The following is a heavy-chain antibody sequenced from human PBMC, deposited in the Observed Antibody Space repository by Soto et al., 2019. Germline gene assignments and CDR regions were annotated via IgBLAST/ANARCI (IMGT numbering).Heavy chain of an antibody. Sequence: PSETLSLTCTVSGGSISSGDYYWSWIRQPPGKGLEWIGYIYYSGSTYYNPSLKSRVTISVGTSKNQFSLKLSSVTAADTAVYYCAREYGNLYNWFDPWGQGTLVTVSS. CDR3: AREYGNLYNWFDP. V-gene: IGHV4-30-4*01. CDR1: GGSISSGDYY. CDR2: IYYSGST. J-gene: IGHJ5*02. D-gene: IGHD4-17*01.